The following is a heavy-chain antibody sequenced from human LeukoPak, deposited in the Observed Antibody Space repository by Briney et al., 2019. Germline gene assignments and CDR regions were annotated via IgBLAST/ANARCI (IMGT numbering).Heavy chain of an antibody. D-gene: IGHD4-17*01. CDR1: GFTLSSYW. J-gene: IGHJ4*02. CDR3: VRASTTVPNLLDN. Sequence: GGSLRLSCVASGFTLSSYWVHWVRQAPGKGLLWVSRLSGDGSSTKYADSLKGRFTISRDNAKNTLYLQMNSLRAEDTAVYFCVRASTTVPNLLDNWGQGTLVTVSS. CDR2: LSGDGSST. V-gene: IGHV3-74*03.